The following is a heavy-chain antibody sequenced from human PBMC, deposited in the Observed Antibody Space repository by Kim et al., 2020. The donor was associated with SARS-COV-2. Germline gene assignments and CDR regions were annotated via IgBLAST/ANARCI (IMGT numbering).Heavy chain of an antibody. CDR2: INPSGGST. V-gene: IGHV1-46*01. CDR1: GYTFTSYY. J-gene: IGHJ6*02. D-gene: IGHD3-9*01. CDR3: ATISTLRYFDWPREDGMDV. Sequence: ASVKVSCKASGYTFTSYYMHWVRQAPGQGLEWMGIINPSGGSTSYAQKFQGRVTMTRDTSTNTVYMELSSLRSEDTAVYYCATISTLRYFDWPREDGMDVWGQGTTVTVSS.